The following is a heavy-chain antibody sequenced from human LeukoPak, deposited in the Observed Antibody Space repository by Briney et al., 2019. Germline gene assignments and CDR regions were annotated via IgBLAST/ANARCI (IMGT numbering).Heavy chain of an antibody. CDR3: AKDRRNDFDY. CDR2: ISWNSGSI. CDR1: GFTFDDYA. J-gene: IGHJ4*02. Sequence: GGSLRLSCAASGFTFDDYAMHWVRQAPGKGLEWVSGISWNSGSIGYADSVKGRFTISRDNAKNSLYLQMNSLRGDDTALYYCAKDRRNDFDYWGQGTLVTVSS. D-gene: IGHD1-14*01. V-gene: IGHV3-9*01.